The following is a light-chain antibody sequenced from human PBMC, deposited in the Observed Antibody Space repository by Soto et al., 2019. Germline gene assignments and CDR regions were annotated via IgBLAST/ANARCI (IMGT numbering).Light chain of an antibody. CDR3: QQSYSMPYT. J-gene: IGKJ2*01. V-gene: IGKV1-39*01. CDR2: TAS. CDR1: ETINLY. Sequence: DVQMTQSPSSLSASIGDRVTITCRASETINLYLNWYQQKPGKAPKLLIYTASSLQTGVPSRFSGSGSGTDFTLTSNSLEGEDFATYYCQQSYSMPYTFGQGTQV.